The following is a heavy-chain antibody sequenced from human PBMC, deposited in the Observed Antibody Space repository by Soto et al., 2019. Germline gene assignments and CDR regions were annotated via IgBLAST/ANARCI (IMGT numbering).Heavy chain of an antibody. D-gene: IGHD3-16*01. CDR1: GGSISSYY. J-gene: IGHJ6*03. CDR2: IYYSGST. V-gene: IGHV4-59*08. CDR3: ARLPYNYYSYYMDV. Sequence: SETLSLTCTVSGGSISSYYWTWIRQPPGKGLEWIGYIYYSGSTNYNPSLKSRVTISVDTSKSQFSLELSSVTAADTAVYYCARLPYNYYSYYMDVWGKGTTVTVSS.